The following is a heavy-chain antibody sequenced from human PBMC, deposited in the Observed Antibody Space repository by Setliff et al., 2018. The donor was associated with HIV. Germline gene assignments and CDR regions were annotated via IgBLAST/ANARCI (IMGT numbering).Heavy chain of an antibody. CDR3: ARGSVFWDRGNHYQYMDV. Sequence: SETLSLTCAIYGGSFRGYFWIWIRQPPGKGLEWIGEINHRGSTNYNSSLKSRVTIGVDTSKNQFSLNLSAVTAADTAVYYCARGSVFWDRGNHYQYMDVWATGTTITVSS. CDR1: GGSFRGYF. CDR2: INHRGST. V-gene: IGHV4-34*01. D-gene: IGHD3-10*01. J-gene: IGHJ6*03.